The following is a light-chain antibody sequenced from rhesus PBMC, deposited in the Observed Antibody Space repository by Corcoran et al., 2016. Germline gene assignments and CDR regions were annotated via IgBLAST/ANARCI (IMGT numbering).Light chain of an antibody. J-gene: IGLJ6*01. CDR3: CSYAGGYTFV. CDR2: EVS. V-gene: IGLV2-32*01. Sequence: QAALAQPRSVSGSPGQSVTISCTGTSSDIGATNYDSWYQQHPGTAPKLMIYEVSKRPSGVSDRFSGSKSGNTASLTISGLQAEDEADYYCCSYAGGYTFVFGSGTKLTVL. CDR1: SSDIGATNY.